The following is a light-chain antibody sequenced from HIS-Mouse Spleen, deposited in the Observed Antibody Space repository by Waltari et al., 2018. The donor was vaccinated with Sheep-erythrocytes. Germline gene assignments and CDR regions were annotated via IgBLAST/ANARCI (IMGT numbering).Light chain of an antibody. CDR3: CSYAGSSTPWV. V-gene: IGLV2-23*01. CDR2: EGS. Sequence: QSALTQPASVSGSPGQSITISCTGTSSDVGSYNLVSRYQQPPGKAPKLMIYEGSKRPSGVSNRFSGSKSGNTASLTISGLQAEDEADYYCCSYAGSSTPWVFGGGTKLTVL. J-gene: IGLJ3*02. CDR1: SSDVGSYNL.